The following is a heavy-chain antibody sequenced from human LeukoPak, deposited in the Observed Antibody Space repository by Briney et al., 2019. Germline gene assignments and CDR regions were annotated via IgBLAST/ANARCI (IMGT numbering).Heavy chain of an antibody. Sequence: GGSLRLSCAASGFIFNYYAMNWVRQAQGKGLEWVSAISGGGHSTYYADSVKGRFTISRDNSKNTLYLQMNSLRAEDTAVYFCAKGLEPGAFDIWGQGTRVTVSS. CDR2: ISGGGHST. CDR1: GFIFNYYA. V-gene: IGHV3-23*01. J-gene: IGHJ3*02. D-gene: IGHD1-1*01. CDR3: AKGLEPGAFDI.